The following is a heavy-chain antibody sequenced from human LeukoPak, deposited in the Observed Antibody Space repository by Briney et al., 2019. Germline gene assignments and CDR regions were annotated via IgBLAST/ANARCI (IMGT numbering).Heavy chain of an antibody. CDR1: GGSNSSGDYY. CDR2: IYYSGST. V-gene: IGHV4-30-4*01. D-gene: IGHD3-10*01. Sequence: SETLSLTCTVSGGSNSSGDYYWSWIRQPPGKGLEWIGYIYYSGSTYYNPSLKSRVTISVDTSKNQFSLKLSSVTAADTAVYYCARVLGSGFGELFGLDYWGQGTLVTVSS. CDR3: ARVLGSGFGELFGLDY. J-gene: IGHJ4*02.